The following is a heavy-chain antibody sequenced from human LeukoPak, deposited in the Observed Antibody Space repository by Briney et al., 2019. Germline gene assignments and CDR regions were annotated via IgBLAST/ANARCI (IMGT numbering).Heavy chain of an antibody. Sequence: GSLRLSCAASGFTFSSYSMNWVRQAPGKGLEWIGSIYHSGSTYSNPSLRSRVTISVDTSKNHFSLKLSSVTAADTAVYYCARQPLAYYYYMDVWGKGTTVTASS. CDR3: ARQPLAYYYYMDV. D-gene: IGHD1-14*01. CDR1: GFTFSSYSMN. J-gene: IGHJ6*03. CDR2: IYHSGST. V-gene: IGHV4-59*05.